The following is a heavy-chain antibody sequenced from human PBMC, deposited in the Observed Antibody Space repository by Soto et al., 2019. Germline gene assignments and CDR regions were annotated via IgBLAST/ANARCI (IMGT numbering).Heavy chain of an antibody. Sequence: QVQLVQSGAEVKRPGASVKVSCKASGYTFTSYGINWVRQAPGQGLEWMGWISADSGNTKYAQKFQGRVTMTTSTSAAYMELRSLRSDDTAVYFCTRGGDRSMARGWFNFDFWGHGTLVTVSS. J-gene: IGHJ4*01. CDR3: TRGGDRSMARGWFNFDF. CDR1: GYTFTSYG. V-gene: IGHV1-18*01. CDR2: ISADSGNT. D-gene: IGHD6-19*01.